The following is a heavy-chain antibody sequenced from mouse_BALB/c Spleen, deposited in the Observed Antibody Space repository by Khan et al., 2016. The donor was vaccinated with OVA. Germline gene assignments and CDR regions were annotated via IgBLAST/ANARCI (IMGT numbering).Heavy chain of an antibody. CDR2: IFPGDGTT. CDR3: ARRRGSMDY. V-gene: IGHV1S56*01. J-gene: IGHJ4*01. CDR1: GYTFTSYD. Sequence: QIQLVQSGAEVVKSGASVKLSCKASGYTFTSYDLNWVRQRPEQGLEWIGWIFPGDGTTKYNEKFKGKATLTTDKSSSTAYIQLSRLTSEYSAVYFCARRRGSMDYWGQGTSVTVSS.